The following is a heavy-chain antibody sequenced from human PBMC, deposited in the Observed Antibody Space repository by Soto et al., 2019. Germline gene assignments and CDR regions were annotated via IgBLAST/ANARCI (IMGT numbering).Heavy chain of an antibody. D-gene: IGHD4-17*01. J-gene: IGHJ4*02. Sequence: SQTLSLTCTVAGGSSSSYYWSWIRQPPGKGLEWIGYIYYSGSTNYNPSLKGRVTISVDTSKNQLSLKLSSVTAADTAVYYCARRYGYYFDYWGQGTLVTVSS. CDR3: ARRYGYYFDY. CDR1: GGSSSSYY. CDR2: IYYSGST. V-gene: IGHV4-59*08.